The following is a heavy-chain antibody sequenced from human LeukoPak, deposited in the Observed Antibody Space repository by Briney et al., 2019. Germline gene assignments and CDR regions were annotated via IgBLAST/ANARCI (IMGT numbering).Heavy chain of an antibody. CDR1: GYIFTNFY. CDR2: INPDNGAT. J-gene: IGHJ4*02. V-gene: IGHV1-2*02. Sequence: GASVKVSCKASGYIFTNFYLHWMRQAPGQGFEWIGWINPDNGATDSAQKFQGRVTMTRDTSISTAYMELSRLRSDDTAVYYCARPNSGSYLFDYWGQGTLVTVSS. D-gene: IGHD1-26*01. CDR3: ARPNSGSYLFDY.